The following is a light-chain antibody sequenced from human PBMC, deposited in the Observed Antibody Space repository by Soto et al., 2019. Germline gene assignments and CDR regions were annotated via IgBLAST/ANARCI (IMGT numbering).Light chain of an antibody. V-gene: IGKV1-39*01. CDR1: QSISSY. CDR2: AAS. CDR3: QQSYRPVT. Sequence: DIQMTQSPPSMSASVGDRVTITCRASQSISSYLNWYQHKPGKAPKLLIYAASSLQSGVPSRFSGSGSGTDFTLTIRSLKPEDFATYYCQQSYRPVTFGQGTKVDIK. J-gene: IGKJ1*01.